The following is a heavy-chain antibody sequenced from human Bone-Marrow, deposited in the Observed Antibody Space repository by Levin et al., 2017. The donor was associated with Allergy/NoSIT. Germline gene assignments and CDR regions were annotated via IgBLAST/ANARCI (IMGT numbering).Heavy chain of an antibody. CDR3: AKDIATVVTAMRYYLDS. CDR2: ISWDGGGK. J-gene: IGHJ4*02. D-gene: IGHD2-21*02. Sequence: PGGSLRLSCAASGFTFDDYAMHWVRQAPGKGLEWVSLISWDGGGKYYADSVKGRFTISRDNSENSLYLQMSSLRPEDTALYYCAKDIATVVTAMRYYLDSWGQGTLVTVSS. V-gene: IGHV3-43D*04. CDR1: GFTFDDYA.